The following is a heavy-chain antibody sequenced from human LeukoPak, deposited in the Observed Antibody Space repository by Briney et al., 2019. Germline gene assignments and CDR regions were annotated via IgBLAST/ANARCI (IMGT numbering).Heavy chain of an antibody. V-gene: IGHV1-69*13. J-gene: IGHJ6*03. Sequence: SVKVSCKASGGTFSSYAISWVRQAPGQGLEWMGGIIPIFGTANYAQKFQGRVTITADESTSTAYMELSSLRSEDTAVYYCARGRSIAAAGTFRYYYYYYMDVWGQGTLVTVSS. D-gene: IGHD6-13*01. CDR1: GGTFSSYA. CDR3: ARGRSIAAAGTFRYYYYYYMDV. CDR2: IIPIFGTA.